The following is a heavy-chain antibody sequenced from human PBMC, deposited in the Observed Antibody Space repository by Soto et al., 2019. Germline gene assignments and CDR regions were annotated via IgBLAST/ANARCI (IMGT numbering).Heavy chain of an antibody. CDR2: IYYSGST. CDR1: GGSISRGGYY. V-gene: IGHV4-31*03. D-gene: IGHD3-9*01. J-gene: IGHJ5*02. CDR3: AXDRXXDILTGYSYGWFDP. Sequence: QVQLQESGPGLVKPTQTLSLTCTVSGGSISRGGYYWSWIRQHPGKGLEWIGYIYYSGSTYYNPSLKSRVTISVDTSKNQFSLKLSSVTAAXTAVYXCAXDRXXDILTGYSYGWFDPWGQGTLVTVSS.